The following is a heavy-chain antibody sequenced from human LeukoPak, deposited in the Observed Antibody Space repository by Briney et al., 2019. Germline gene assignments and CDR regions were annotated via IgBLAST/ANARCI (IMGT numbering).Heavy chain of an antibody. J-gene: IGHJ4*02. V-gene: IGHV3-74*01. CDR1: GFTFSNYW. CDR3: KRTRDY. Sequence: PGGSLRLSCAASGFTFSNYWMHWVRQAPGKGLVWVSRITSDGTSTSYADSVMGRFTISRDNAKNTLYLQMNSLRVDDTTVYYCKRTRDYGGQETRATVPS. CDR2: ITSDGTST.